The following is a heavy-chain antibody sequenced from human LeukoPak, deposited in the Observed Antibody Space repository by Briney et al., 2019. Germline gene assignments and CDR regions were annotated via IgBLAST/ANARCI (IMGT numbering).Heavy chain of an antibody. CDR3: ARDVSRYYYDSSGYFPDAFDI. V-gene: IGHV3-30-3*01. D-gene: IGHD3-22*01. Sequence: PGRALRLSCAASGFTFSSYGMHWVRQAPGKGLEWVAVISYDGSNKYYADSVKGRFTISRDNSKNTLYLQMNSLRAEDTAVFYCARDVSRYYYDSSGYFPDAFDIWGQGTMVTVSS. J-gene: IGHJ3*02. CDR2: ISYDGSNK. CDR1: GFTFSSYG.